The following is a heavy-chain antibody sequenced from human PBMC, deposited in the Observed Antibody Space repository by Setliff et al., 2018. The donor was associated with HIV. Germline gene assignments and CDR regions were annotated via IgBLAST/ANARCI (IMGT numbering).Heavy chain of an antibody. J-gene: IGHJ3*02. CDR1: GGSISSGAYL. CDR2: IFRAGNA. Sequence: SETLSLTCTVSGGSISSGAYLWAWIRQPAGKGLEWIGRIFRAGNATYSPSLKSRATMSIDASQNQFSLKLKHVTAADTAVYYCARDYYNFQDMWGQGTMVTVSS. V-gene: IGHV4-61*02. D-gene: IGHD3-3*01. CDR3: ARDYYNFQDM.